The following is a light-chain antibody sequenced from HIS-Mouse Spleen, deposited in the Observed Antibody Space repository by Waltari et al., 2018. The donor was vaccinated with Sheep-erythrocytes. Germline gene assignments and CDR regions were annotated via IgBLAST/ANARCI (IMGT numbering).Light chain of an antibody. CDR1: KLGDKY. CDR3: QAWDSSIVV. J-gene: IGLJ2*01. CDR2: QET. Sequence: SSELTQPPSVSVSPGQTASITCSGDKLGDKYACWYQQKPGQSPVLVIYQETKRPSGIPERFSGSNSGNTATLTISGTQAMDEADYYCQAWDSSIVVFGGGTKLTVL. V-gene: IGLV3-1*01.